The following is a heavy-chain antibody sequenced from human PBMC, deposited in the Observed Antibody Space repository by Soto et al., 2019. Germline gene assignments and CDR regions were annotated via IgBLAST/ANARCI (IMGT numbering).Heavy chain of an antibody. V-gene: IGHV5-10-1*01. CDR2: IDPSDSYT. J-gene: IGHJ5*02. Sequence: GESLKISCKGSGYSFTSYWISWVRQMPGKGLEWMGRIDPSDSYTNYSPSFQGHVTISADKSISTAYLQWSSLKASDTAMYYCASSAVPYSSDWYGGHWFVPWGQGTQVTVSS. CDR1: GYSFTSYW. D-gene: IGHD6-19*01. CDR3: ASSAVPYSSDWYGGHWFVP.